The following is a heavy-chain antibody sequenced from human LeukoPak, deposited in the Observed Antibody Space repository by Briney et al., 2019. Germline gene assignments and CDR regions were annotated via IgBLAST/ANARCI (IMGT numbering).Heavy chain of an antibody. CDR2: IIPIFGTA. CDR1: GGTFSSYA. J-gene: IGHJ3*02. Sequence: SVKVSCKASGGTFSSYAISWVRQAPGQGLEWMGGIIPIFGTANYAQKFQGRVTITRNTFISTAYMELSSLTSEDTAVYYCARRLGLRWDLQAFDIWGQGTMVTVSS. CDR3: ARRLGLRWDLQAFDI. V-gene: IGHV1-69*05. D-gene: IGHD4-23*01.